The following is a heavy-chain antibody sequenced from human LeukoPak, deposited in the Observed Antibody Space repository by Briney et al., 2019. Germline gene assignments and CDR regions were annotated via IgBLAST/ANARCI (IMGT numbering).Heavy chain of an antibody. D-gene: IGHD6-6*01. CDR1: GFTFSSYW. CDR2: INTDGSST. CDR3: ARESLLIAAPFDY. J-gene: IGHJ4*02. Sequence: GGSLRLSCAASGFTFSSYWMHWVRQAPGKGLVWVSRINTDGSSTSYTDSVKGRFTISRDNAKNTLYLQMNSLRAEDTAVYYCARESLLIAAPFDYWGQGALVTVSS. V-gene: IGHV3-74*01.